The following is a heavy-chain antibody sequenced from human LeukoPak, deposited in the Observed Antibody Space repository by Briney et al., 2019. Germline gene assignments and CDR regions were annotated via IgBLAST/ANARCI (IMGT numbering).Heavy chain of an antibody. V-gene: IGHV1-18*01. CDR2: ISPYNGNT. D-gene: IGHD3-22*01. Sequence: GASVKVSCKASGYTFNTYGITWVRQAPGQGLEWMGWISPYNGNTNYAQKFQGRVTLTTDTSTSTAYMELRSLRSDDTAVYYCARGPHERSGYPDDWGQGTLVTVSS. CDR1: GYTFNTYG. J-gene: IGHJ4*02. CDR3: ARGPHERSGYPDD.